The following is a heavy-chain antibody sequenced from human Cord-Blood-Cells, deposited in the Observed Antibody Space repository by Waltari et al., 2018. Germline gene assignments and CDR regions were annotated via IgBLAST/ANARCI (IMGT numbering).Heavy chain of an antibody. Sequence: EVQLVESGGGLVQPGGSLRLSCAASGFTVSSNYMSWVRQAPGKGLEWVSVIYSGGSTYYADSVKGRFTIARHNSKNTLYLQMNSLRAEDTAVYYCASSSYWYFDLWGRGTLVTVSS. CDR1: GFTVSSNY. CDR3: ASSSYWYFDL. V-gene: IGHV3-53*04. J-gene: IGHJ2*01. CDR2: IYSGGST.